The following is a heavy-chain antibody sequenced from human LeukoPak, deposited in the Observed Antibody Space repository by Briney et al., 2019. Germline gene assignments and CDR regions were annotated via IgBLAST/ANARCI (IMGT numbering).Heavy chain of an antibody. D-gene: IGHD3/OR15-3a*01. CDR2: IYSGGST. CDR1: GFTVSSNY. J-gene: IGHJ4*02. Sequence: PGGSLRLSCAASGFTVSSNYMSWVRQAPGKGLEWVSVIYSGGSTYYADSVKGRFTISRDNAKNSLYLQMNSLRPEDTALYYCVKDRGLAAYYFDHWGQGTLVTVSS. V-gene: IGHV3-53*05. CDR3: VKDRGLAAYYFDH.